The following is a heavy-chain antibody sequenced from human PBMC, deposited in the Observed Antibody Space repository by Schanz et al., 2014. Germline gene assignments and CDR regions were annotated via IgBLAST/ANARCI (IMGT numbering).Heavy chain of an antibody. J-gene: IGHJ5*02. V-gene: IGHV3-74*01. CDR2: IDGEGGDT. D-gene: IGHD6-19*01. CDR1: GFTFSNNW. Sequence: LLVESGGGFVQPGGSLRLSCAASGFTFSNNWMHWFRQGPGKGLSWVSRIDGEGGDTRYADSVKGRFTVFRDNARNMVFLQMNSLRVDDTGVYYCVRDERISSGVWFDPWGQGTLVTVSS. CDR3: VRDERISSGVWFDP.